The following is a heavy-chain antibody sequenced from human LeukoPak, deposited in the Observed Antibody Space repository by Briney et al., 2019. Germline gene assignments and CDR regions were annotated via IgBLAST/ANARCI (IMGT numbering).Heavy chain of an antibody. V-gene: IGHV3-7*01. J-gene: IGHJ3*02. CDR3: ARASPKQRYAFDI. Sequence: GGSLRLSCAASGFTFSSYWMSWVRQAPGKGLEWVANIKQDGSEKYYVDSVKGRFTISRENAKNSLYLQMNSLRAGDTAVYYCARASPKQRYAFDIWGQGTMVTVSS. CDR1: GFTFSSYW. CDR2: IKQDGSEK. D-gene: IGHD6-25*01.